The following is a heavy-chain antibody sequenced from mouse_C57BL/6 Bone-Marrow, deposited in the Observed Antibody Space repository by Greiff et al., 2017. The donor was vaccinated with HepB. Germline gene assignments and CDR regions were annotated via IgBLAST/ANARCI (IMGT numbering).Heavy chain of an antibody. Sequence: EVKLQESGPVLVKPGASVKMSCKASGYTFTDYYMNWVKQSHGKSLEWIGVINPYNGGTSYNQKFKGKATLTVAKSSSTAYMELNSLTSEDSAVYYCARAGGKRDYWGQGTTLTVSS. CDR3: ARAGGKRDY. V-gene: IGHV1-19*01. CDR1: GYTFTDYY. D-gene: IGHD2-1*01. CDR2: INPYNGGT. J-gene: IGHJ2*01.